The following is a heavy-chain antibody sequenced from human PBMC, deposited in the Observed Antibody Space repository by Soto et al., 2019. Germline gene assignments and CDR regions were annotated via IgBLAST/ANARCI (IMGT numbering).Heavy chain of an antibody. Sequence: ASVKVSCKASGYTFTNYGITWVRQAPGQGLEWMGWMSPYNGNTGYAQKFQGRVTMTRNTSISTAYMELSSLRSEDTAVYYCARSWFDPWGQGTLVTVSS. V-gene: IGHV1-8*02. CDR1: GYTFTNYG. CDR3: ARSWFDP. J-gene: IGHJ5*02. CDR2: MSPYNGNT.